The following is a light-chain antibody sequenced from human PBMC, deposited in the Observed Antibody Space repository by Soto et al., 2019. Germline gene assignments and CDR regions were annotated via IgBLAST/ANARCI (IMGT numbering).Light chain of an antibody. CDR3: CAYAGSRV. CDR2: EGS. CDR1: SSDVGSYNL. Sequence: QSALTHPASVSVSPGQSITISGTGTSSDVGSYNLVSWYQQHPGEAPKLMNYEGSKRPSGVSNRFSGSKSGNTASLTISGLQAEDEADYYCCAYAGSRVFGGGTKLTVL. V-gene: IGLV2-23*01. J-gene: IGLJ3*02.